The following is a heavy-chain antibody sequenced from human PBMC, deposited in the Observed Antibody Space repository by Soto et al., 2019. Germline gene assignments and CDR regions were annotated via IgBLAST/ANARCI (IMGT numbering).Heavy chain of an antibody. D-gene: IGHD5-12*01. CDR1: GFTFSNYA. Sequence: TGWSLRLSCAASGFTFSNYAMNWVRQGPGKGLEWVSVISATGGSAYYADSVQGRFAISRDNSKNTLYLQMNSLRAEETAIYYCVGEGRGSLDFWGRGTMVTVSS. V-gene: IGHV3-23*01. J-gene: IGHJ3*01. CDR3: VGEGRGSLDF. CDR2: ISATGGSA.